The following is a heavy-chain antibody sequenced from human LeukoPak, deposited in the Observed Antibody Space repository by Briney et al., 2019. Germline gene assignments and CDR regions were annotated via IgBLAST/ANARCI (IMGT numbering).Heavy chain of an antibody. V-gene: IGHV1-69*13. J-gene: IGHJ4*02. D-gene: IGHD6-6*01. CDR3: ARFSNWARAIAARPGGYFDY. CDR1: GYTFTGYY. CDR2: IIPIFGTA. Sequence: GASVKVSCKASGYTFTGYYMHWVRQAPGQGLEWMGGIIPIFGTANYAQKFQGRVTITADESTSTAYMELSSLRSEDTAVYYCARFSNWARAIAARPGGYFDYWGQGTLVTVSS.